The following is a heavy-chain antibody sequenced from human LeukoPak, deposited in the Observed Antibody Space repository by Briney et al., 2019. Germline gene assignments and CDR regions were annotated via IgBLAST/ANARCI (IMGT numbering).Heavy chain of an antibody. CDR1: GFTFSSYS. Sequence: GGSLRLSCAASGFTFSSYSMNWVRQAPGKGLEWVSSISSSSSYIYYADSVKGRFTISRDNAKNSLFLQMNSLRAEDTAVYYCARALRGYSAEYFQHWGQGTLVTVSS. V-gene: IGHV3-21*01. J-gene: IGHJ1*01. D-gene: IGHD3-3*01. CDR2: ISSSSSYI. CDR3: ARALRGYSAEYFQH.